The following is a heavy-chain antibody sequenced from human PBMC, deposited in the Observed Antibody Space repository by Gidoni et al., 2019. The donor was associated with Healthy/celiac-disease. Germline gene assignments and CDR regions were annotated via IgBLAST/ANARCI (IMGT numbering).Heavy chain of an antibody. Sequence: EVQLVESGGGLVQPGGSLRLSCAASGFTFSSYWMSWVRQAPGKGLEWVANIKQDGSEKYYVDSVKGRFTISRDNAKNSLYLQMNSLRAEDTAVYYCARLALIAVAVEGNWFDPWGQGTLVTVSS. J-gene: IGHJ5*02. CDR3: ARLALIAVAVEGNWFDP. D-gene: IGHD6-19*01. CDR2: IKQDGSEK. V-gene: IGHV3-7*03. CDR1: GFTFSSYW.